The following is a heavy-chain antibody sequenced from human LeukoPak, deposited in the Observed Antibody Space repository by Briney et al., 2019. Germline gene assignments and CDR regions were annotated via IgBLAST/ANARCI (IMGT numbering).Heavy chain of an antibody. CDR3: ARNPGGDDYYFYGMDV. D-gene: IGHD2-21*02. Sequence: SETLSLTCTVSGGSMSGYYWNWIRQPAGKGLEWIGRIYTTGGTNSNPSLKSRLIMSVDTSTNQFSLKMRFVTAADTAVYYCARNPGGDDYYFYGMDVWGQGTTVTVSS. CDR2: IYTTGGT. J-gene: IGHJ6*02. CDR1: GGSMSGYY. V-gene: IGHV4-4*07.